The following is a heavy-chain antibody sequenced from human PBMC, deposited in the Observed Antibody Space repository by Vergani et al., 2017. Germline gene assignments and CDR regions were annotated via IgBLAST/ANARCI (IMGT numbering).Heavy chain of an antibody. CDR1: GFTFSSYG. CDR2: IRYDGSNK. Sequence: QVQLVESGGGVVQPGGSPRLSCAASGFTFSSYGMHWVRQAPGKGLEWVAFIRYDGSNKYYADSVKGRFTISRDNSKNTLYLQMNSLRAEDTAVYYCAKDLIYDSSGGFDYWGQGTLVTVSS. D-gene: IGHD3-22*01. V-gene: IGHV3-30*02. CDR3: AKDLIYDSSGGFDY. J-gene: IGHJ4*02.